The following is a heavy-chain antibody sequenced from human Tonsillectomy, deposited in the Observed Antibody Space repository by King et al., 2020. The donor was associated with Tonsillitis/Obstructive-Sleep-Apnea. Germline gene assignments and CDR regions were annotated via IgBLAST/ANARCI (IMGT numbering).Heavy chain of an antibody. J-gene: IGHJ6*03. CDR2: IIPMFGIA. V-gene: IGHV1-69*09. CDR3: ARQSYDFPSHYYDYYMDV. D-gene: IGHD3-3*01. Sequence: QVQLVQSGAEVKKPGSSVKVSCKASGGTFSIYGISWVRQAPGQGLEWMGRIIPMFGIANYAQKFQGRVTITADKSTSTAYMELSSLRSEDTAVYYCARQSYDFPSHYYDYYMDVWGKGTTVTVSS. CDR1: GGTFSIYG.